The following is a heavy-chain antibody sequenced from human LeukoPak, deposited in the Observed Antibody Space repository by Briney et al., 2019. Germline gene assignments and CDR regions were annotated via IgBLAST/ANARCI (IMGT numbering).Heavy chain of an antibody. J-gene: IGHJ3*02. V-gene: IGHV4-4*02. CDR3: ASSSFSPGTFDI. Sequence: SGTLSLTCAVSRGSISSTNWWYWVRQSPGKGLEWIGEIYHSGSTTYNPSLKSRVTISVDKAKYQFSLNLKSVTAADTAVYYCASSSFSPGTFDIWGPGTMVTISS. CDR2: IYHSGST. D-gene: IGHD6-13*01. CDR1: RGSISSTNW.